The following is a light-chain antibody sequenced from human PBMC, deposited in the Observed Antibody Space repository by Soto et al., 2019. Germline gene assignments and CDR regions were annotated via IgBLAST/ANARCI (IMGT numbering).Light chain of an antibody. CDR2: GAS. V-gene: IGKV3-15*01. CDR3: QQYHNWPPGLT. J-gene: IGKJ4*01. Sequence: EIVMTQSPVTLSVSPGERATLSCRASQTVNSNLAWYQQKPGQAPRLLIYGASTRATGIPARFSGSGSGTEFTLTISSLQSEDFAVYYCQQYHNWPPGLTFGGGTKVDIK. CDR1: QTVNSN.